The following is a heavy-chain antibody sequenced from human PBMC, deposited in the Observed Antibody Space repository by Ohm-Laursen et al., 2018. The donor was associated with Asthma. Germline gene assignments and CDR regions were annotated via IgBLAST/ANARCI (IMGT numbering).Heavy chain of an antibody. CDR3: ARSNGRDCFDV. CDR2: IWSDGSNE. Sequence: SLRLSCSASGFTFSSHGMYWVRQAPGKGLQWVAVIWSDGSNEDYAESVKGRFTISRDNSGNTLYLQMNSLRAEDTAVYYCARSNGRDCFDVWGQGTMVTVSS. CDR1: GFTFSSHG. J-gene: IGHJ3*01. D-gene: IGHD2-21*01. V-gene: IGHV3-33*01.